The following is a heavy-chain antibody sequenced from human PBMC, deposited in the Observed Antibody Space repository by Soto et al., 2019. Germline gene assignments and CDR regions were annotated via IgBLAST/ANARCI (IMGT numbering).Heavy chain of an antibody. CDR1: GFTFSSYA. D-gene: IGHD1-26*01. CDR3: ASISGSYSFDY. CDR2: ISSSGSTI. J-gene: IGHJ4*02. V-gene: IGHV3-48*03. Sequence: EVQLLESGGGLVQPGGSLRLSCAASGFTFSSYAMSWVRQAPGKGLEWVSAISSSGSTIYYADSVKGRFTISRDNAKNSLYLQMNSLRAEDTAVYYCASISGSYSFDYWGQGTLVTVSS.